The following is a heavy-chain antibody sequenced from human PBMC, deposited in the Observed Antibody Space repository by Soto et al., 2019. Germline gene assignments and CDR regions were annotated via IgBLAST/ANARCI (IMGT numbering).Heavy chain of an antibody. CDR1: GFTFSSYG. J-gene: IGHJ6*02. Sequence: GGSLRLSCAASGFTFSSYGMHWVRQAPGKGLEWVAVIWYDGSNKYYADSVKGRFTISRDNSKNTLYLQMNSLRAEDTAVYYCARDHGYYDSSGYRTDYGMDVWGQGTTVTVSS. V-gene: IGHV3-33*01. CDR3: ARDHGYYDSSGYRTDYGMDV. D-gene: IGHD3-22*01. CDR2: IWYDGSNK.